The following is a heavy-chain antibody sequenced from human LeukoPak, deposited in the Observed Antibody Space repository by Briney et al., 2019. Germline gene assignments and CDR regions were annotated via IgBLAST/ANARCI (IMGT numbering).Heavy chain of an antibody. CDR1: GYSFTSYW. D-gene: IGHD2-21*02. J-gene: IGHJ6*02. V-gene: IGHV5-51*01. CDR2: IYPGDSDT. CDR3: ARGKGGDFLRGYYYYGMDV. Sequence: GESLKISCKGSGYSFTSYWIGWVRQMPGKGLKCMGIIYPGDSDTRYSPSFQGQVTISADKSISTAYLQWSSLKASDTAMYYCARGKGGDFLRGYYYYGMDVWGQGTTVTVSS.